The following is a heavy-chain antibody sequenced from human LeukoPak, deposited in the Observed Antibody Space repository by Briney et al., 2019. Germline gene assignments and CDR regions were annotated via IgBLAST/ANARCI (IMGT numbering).Heavy chain of an antibody. CDR2: ISSSGRTT. CDR3: ARPFRSGYYLAFDY. J-gene: IGHJ4*02. V-gene: IGHV3-11*01. D-gene: IGHD3-22*01. CDR1: GFTFSDYY. Sequence: PGGSLRLSCAASGFTFSDYYMSWFRLAPGKGLEWISYISSSGRTTHYVASVKGRLTISRDNPKNSLYLQINSLRAEDTAVYYCARPFRSGYYLAFDYWGQGTRVTVSS.